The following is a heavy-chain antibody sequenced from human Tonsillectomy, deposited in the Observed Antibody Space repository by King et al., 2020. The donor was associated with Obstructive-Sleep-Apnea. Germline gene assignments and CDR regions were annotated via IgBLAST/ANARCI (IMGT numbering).Heavy chain of an antibody. CDR1: GFTFGDYA. J-gene: IGHJ4*02. V-gene: IGHV3-49*03. CDR2: IRDRSYGGTT. Sequence: VQLVESGGGLVQPGRSLRLSCTASGFTFGDYAMSWFRLAPGKGLEWVGFIRDRSYGGTTQYAASVRGRFSISRDDSKSITYLPMDSLKTEDTAVYYCTRGAQYFGSGTSDYWGQGTLVSVSS. D-gene: IGHD3-10*01. CDR3: TRGAQYFGSGTSDY.